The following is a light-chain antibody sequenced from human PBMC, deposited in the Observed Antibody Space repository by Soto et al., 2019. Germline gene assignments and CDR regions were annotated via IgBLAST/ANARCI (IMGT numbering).Light chain of an antibody. CDR1: SSDVGGYDY. CDR3: CSHGGRHSYV. Sequence: QSVLTQPRSVSGSPGQSVTISCTGTSSDVGGYDYVSWYQQHPGKAPKLTIYGVTKRPSGVPDRFSGSKSGNTASLTISGLQAEDESDYYCCSHGGRHSYVFGTGTKLTVL. J-gene: IGLJ1*01. V-gene: IGLV2-11*01. CDR2: GVT.